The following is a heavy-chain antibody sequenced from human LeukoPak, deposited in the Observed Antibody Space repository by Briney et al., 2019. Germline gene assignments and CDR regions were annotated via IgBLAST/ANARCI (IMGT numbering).Heavy chain of an antibody. CDR2: INHSGST. J-gene: IGHJ4*02. D-gene: IGHD4-17*01. CDR3: ARGDYGDYGVFDY. V-gene: IGHV4-34*01. CDR1: GGSFSGYY. Sequence: PSETLSLSCAVYGGSFSGYYWSWIRKPPGKGLEWIGEINHSGSTDSDPSLKRRVTISVDTSKNQFSLKLSSVTAADTAVYYCARGDYGDYGVFDYWGQGTLVTVSS.